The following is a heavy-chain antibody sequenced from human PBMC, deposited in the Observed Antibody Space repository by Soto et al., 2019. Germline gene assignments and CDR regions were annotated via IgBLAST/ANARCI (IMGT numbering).Heavy chain of an antibody. CDR3: ERERTDGSRLDP. J-gene: IGHJ5*02. CDR1: GGSISSGDYY. V-gene: IGHV4-30-4*01. D-gene: IGHD6-13*01. Sequence: PSETLSLTCTVSGGSISSGDYYWSWIRRPPGKGLEWIGYIYYSGSTYYNPSLKSRVTISVDTSKNQFSLKLSSVTAADTAVYYFERERTDGSRLDPCGQVTLVTVSS. CDR2: IYYSGST.